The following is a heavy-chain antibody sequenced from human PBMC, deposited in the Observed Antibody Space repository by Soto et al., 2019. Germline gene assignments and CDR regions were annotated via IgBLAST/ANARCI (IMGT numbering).Heavy chain of an antibody. J-gene: IGHJ4*02. V-gene: IGHV1-3*01. Sequence: GASVKVSCKASGYTFTSYAMHWVRQAPGQRLEWMGWINAGNGNTKYSQKFQGRVTITRDTSASTVYLEVNSLKSEDTAAYYCAREVKGVTSFDYWGQGTLVTVSS. CDR1: GYTFTSYA. D-gene: IGHD3-10*01. CDR2: INAGNGNT. CDR3: AREVKGVTSFDY.